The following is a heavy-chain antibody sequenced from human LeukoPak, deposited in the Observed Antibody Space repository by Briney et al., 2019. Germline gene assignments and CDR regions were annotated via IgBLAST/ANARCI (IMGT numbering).Heavy chain of an antibody. V-gene: IGHV3-30*04. Sequence: GRSLRLSCAASGITFSSYAMHWVRQAPGKGLEWVAVISYDGSNKYYADSVKGRFTISRDNSKNTLYLQMNSLRAEDTAVYYCARGGSSSWYLKDYYYGMDVWGQGTTVTVSS. D-gene: IGHD6-13*01. CDR3: ARGGSSSWYLKDYYYGMDV. CDR2: ISYDGSNK. J-gene: IGHJ6*02. CDR1: GITFSSYA.